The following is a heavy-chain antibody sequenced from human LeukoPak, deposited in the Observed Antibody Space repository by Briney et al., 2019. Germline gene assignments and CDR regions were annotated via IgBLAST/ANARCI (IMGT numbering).Heavy chain of an antibody. CDR3: AKVQADSSGYYYPAYYFDY. D-gene: IGHD3-22*01. CDR2: ISGSGGST. V-gene: IGHV3-23*01. CDR1: GFTFSSYG. Sequence: GGSLRLSCAASGFTFSSYGMSWVRQAPGKGLEWVSAISGSGGSTYYADSVKGRFTISRDNSKNTLYLQMNSLRAEDTAVYYCAKVQADSSGYYYPAYYFDYWGQGTLVTVSS. J-gene: IGHJ4*02.